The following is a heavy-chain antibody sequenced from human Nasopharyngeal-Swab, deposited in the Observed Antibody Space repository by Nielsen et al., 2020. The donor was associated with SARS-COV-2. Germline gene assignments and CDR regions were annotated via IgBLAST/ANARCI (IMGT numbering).Heavy chain of an antibody. CDR1: GGSISSYY. Sequence: SETLSLTCTVSGGSISSYYWSWIRQPPGKGLEWIGYIYYSGSTNYNPSLKSRVTIAVDTYKNQFSLKLSSVTAADTAVYYCARVGVGSLTFDYWGQGTLVTVSS. J-gene: IGHJ4*02. D-gene: IGHD1-26*01. CDR2: IYYSGST. CDR3: ARVGVGSLTFDY. V-gene: IGHV4-59*01.